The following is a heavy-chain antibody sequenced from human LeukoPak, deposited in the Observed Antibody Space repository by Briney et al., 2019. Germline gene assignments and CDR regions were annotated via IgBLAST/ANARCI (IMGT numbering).Heavy chain of an antibody. V-gene: IGHV4-59*08. CDR2: IYYSGST. J-gene: IGHJ4*02. Sequence: SETLSLTCTVSGGSISSYYWSWIRQPPGKGLKWIGYIYYSGSTNYCPSLKSRVSISLDTSKNQFSLKLSSVTAADTAVYYCARSSLMVGATLFDYWGQGTLVTVSS. CDR1: GGSISSYY. CDR3: ARSSLMVGATLFDY. D-gene: IGHD1-26*01.